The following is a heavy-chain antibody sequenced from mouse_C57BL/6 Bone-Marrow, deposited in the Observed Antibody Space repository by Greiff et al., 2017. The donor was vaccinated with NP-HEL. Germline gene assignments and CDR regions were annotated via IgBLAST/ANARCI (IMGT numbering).Heavy chain of an antibody. Sequence: VKLQQSGPELVKPGASVKISCKASGYAFSSSWMNWVKQRPGKGLEWIGRIYPGDGDTNYNGKFKGKATLTADKSSSTAYMQLSSLTSEDSAVYFCARERDYYGSSYCWLAYWGQGTLVTVSA. CDR3: ARERDYYGSSYCWLAY. CDR1: GYAFSSSW. V-gene: IGHV1-82*01. D-gene: IGHD1-1*01. CDR2: IYPGDGDT. J-gene: IGHJ3*01.